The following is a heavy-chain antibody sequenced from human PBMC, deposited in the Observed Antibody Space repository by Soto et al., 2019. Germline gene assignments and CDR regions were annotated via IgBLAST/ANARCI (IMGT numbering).Heavy chain of an antibody. CDR2: ISSSSSYT. CDR1: GFTFSDYY. J-gene: IGHJ4*02. D-gene: IGHD5-12*01. Sequence: QVQLVESGGGLVKPGGSLRLSCAASGFTFSDYYMSWIRQAPGKGLEWVSYISSSSSYTNYADSVKGRFTISRDNAKNSLYLQMNSLRAEDTAVYYCARAADIVAMDYWGQGPLVTVSS. CDR3: ARAADIVAMDY. V-gene: IGHV3-11*05.